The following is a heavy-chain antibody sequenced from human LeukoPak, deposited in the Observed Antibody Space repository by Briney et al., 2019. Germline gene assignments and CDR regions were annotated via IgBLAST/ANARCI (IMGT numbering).Heavy chain of an antibody. CDR3: ARENASGGFFDY. CDR1: GLTVSNNY. CDR2: MSNRGSPR. Sequence: GGSLRLSCAASGLTVSNNYMSWVRQAPGKGLEWISYMSNRGSPRRYADSVKGRFTISRDNGQNSLFPQMDSLRAEDTAVYYCARENASGGFFDYWGQGTLVTVSS. D-gene: IGHD6-19*01. V-gene: IGHV3-11*04. J-gene: IGHJ4*02.